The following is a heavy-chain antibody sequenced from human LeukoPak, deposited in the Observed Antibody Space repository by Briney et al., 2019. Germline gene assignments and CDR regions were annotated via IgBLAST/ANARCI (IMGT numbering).Heavy chain of an antibody. J-gene: IGHJ4*02. V-gene: IGHV3-23*01. CDR3: AKRGVVIRVILVGFHKEAYYFDS. CDR2: ISGSGGTT. D-gene: IGHD3-22*01. CDR1: GITLSNFG. Sequence: GGSLRLSCAVSGITLSNFGMSWVRQTPGKGLEWVAGISGSGGTTSYADSVKGRFTISRDNPKNTLYLQMNSLRAEDTAVYFCAKRGVVIRVILVGFHKEAYYFDSWGQGALVTVSS.